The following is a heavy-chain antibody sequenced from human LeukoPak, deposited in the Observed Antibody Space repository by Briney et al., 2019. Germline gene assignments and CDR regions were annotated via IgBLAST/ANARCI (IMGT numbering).Heavy chain of an antibody. Sequence: PGGSLRLSCAASGFTFSDYYMSWIRQAPGKGLEWVSSISSSSSYIYYADSVKGRFTISRDNAKNSLYLQMNSLRAEDTAVYYCARDLDLGVTRWLEPEFDYWGQGTLVTVSS. CDR3: ARDLDLGVTRWLEPEFDY. CDR2: ISSSSSYI. V-gene: IGHV3-11*06. D-gene: IGHD5-24*01. J-gene: IGHJ4*02. CDR1: GFTFSDYY.